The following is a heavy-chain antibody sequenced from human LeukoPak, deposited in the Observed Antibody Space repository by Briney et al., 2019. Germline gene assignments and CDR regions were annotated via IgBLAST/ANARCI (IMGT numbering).Heavy chain of an antibody. J-gene: IGHJ4*02. V-gene: IGHV3-74*01. CDR3: AKKGSPYSSSWKPHFDY. CDR1: GLTFSSYW. D-gene: IGHD6-13*01. CDR2: INSDGSST. Sequence: PGGSLRLSCAASGLTFSSYWMHWVRQAPGKGLVWVSRINSDGSSTSYADSVKGRFTISRDNAKNTLYLQMNSLRAEDTAVYYCAKKGSPYSSSWKPHFDYWGQGTLVTVSS.